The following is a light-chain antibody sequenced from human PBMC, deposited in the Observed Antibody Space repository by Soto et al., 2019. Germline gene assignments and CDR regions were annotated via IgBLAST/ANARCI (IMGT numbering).Light chain of an antibody. CDR3: AAWDDSLNGSVV. Sequence: QSVLTQLPSASGTPGQRVTISCSGSSSNIGSNTVNWYQQLPGTAPKLLIYSNNQRPSGVPDRFSGSKSGTSASLAISGLQSEDEADYYCAAWDDSLNGSVVFGGGTKLTVL. V-gene: IGLV1-44*01. CDR2: SNN. CDR1: SSNIGSNT. J-gene: IGLJ2*01.